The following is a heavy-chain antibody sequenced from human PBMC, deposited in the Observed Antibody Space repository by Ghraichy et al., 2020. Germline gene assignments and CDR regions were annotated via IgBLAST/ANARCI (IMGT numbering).Heavy chain of an antibody. Sequence: GGSLRLSCAASGFTFSSYAMTWVRQAPGKGLEWISSISGSGGSTYYADSVKGRFTISRDNSKNTLFLQMNSLRVEDTAVYYCATRFPYTTSLVCFDSWGQGTLVTVSS. CDR3: ATRFPYTTSLVCFDS. V-gene: IGHV3-23*01. J-gene: IGHJ4*02. D-gene: IGHD2-2*02. CDR1: GFTFSSYA. CDR2: ISGSGGST.